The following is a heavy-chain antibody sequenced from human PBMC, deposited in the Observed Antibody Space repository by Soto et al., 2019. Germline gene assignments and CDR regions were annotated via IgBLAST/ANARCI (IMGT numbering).Heavy chain of an antibody. CDR2: INHSGNT. J-gene: IGHJ5*02. Sequence: SETLSLTCAVSGGSIGTSAYYWGWIRQAPGKGLEWIGSINHSGNTYLSPSLKDRVTMSVDTSKNSFSLKLRSATAADTGLYYCSRRAPEGFDPWGQGTLVTVSS. CDR3: SRRAPEGFDP. CDR1: GGSIGTSAYY. V-gene: IGHV4-39*01.